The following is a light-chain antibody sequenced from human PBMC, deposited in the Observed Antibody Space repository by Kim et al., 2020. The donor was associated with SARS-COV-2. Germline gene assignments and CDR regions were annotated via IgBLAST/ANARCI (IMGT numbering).Light chain of an antibody. Sequence: LSPGERATLSCRASQSVSSSHLAWYQQKPGQAPRLLIYGASSRATGIPDRFSGSGSGTDFTLTISRLEPEDFAVYYCQHYGYSPYTFGQRTKLAI. J-gene: IGKJ2*01. CDR2: GAS. V-gene: IGKV3-20*01. CDR3: QHYGYSPYT. CDR1: QSVSSSH.